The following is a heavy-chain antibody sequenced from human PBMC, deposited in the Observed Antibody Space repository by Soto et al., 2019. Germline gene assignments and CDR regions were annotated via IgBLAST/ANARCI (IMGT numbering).Heavy chain of an antibody. J-gene: IGHJ4*02. CDR2: ISSSSSYI. CDR3: ARDSPDCSGGSCYHYYDY. V-gene: IGHV3-21*01. Sequence: GGSLRLSCAASGFTFSSYSMNWVRQAPGKGLEWVSSISSSSSYIYYADSVKGRFTISRDNAKNSLYLQMNSLRAEDTAVYYCARDSPDCSGGSCYHYYDYWGQGTLVTVSS. D-gene: IGHD2-15*01. CDR1: GFTFSSYS.